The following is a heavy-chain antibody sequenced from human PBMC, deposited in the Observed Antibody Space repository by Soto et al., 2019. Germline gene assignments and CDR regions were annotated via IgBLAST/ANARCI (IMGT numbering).Heavy chain of an antibody. CDR2: IWYDGSNK. J-gene: IGHJ6*02. CDR1: GFTFSSYG. D-gene: IGHD2-2*01. V-gene: IGHV3-33*01. Sequence: QVQLVESGGGVVQPGRSLRLSCAASGFTFSSYGMHWVRQAPGKGLEWVAVIWYDGSNKYYADSVKGRFTISRDNSKNTLYLQMNSLRAEDTAVYYCARDLEYCSSTSCSEYYYYGMDVWGQGTTVTVSS. CDR3: ARDLEYCSSTSCSEYYYYGMDV.